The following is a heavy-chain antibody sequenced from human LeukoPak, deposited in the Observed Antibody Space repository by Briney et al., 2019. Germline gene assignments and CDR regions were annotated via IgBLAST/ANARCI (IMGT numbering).Heavy chain of an antibody. Sequence: SVKVSCKASGGTLSSYGVIWVRQAPGQGLEWMGWIIPIFEAANYGQKFQDRLSITMDESTNTAYMELSSLTSDDTALYFCASVSTWTYNWFDPWGQGTLVTVS. D-gene: IGHD3/OR15-3a*01. CDR3: ASVSTWTYNWFDP. V-gene: IGHV1-69*05. CDR1: GGTLSSYG. CDR2: IIPIFEAA. J-gene: IGHJ5*02.